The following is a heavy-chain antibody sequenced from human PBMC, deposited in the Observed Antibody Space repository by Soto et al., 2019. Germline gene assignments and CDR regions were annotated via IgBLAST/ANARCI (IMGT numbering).Heavy chain of an antibody. J-gene: IGHJ4*02. CDR2: IYYSGST. Sequence: VQLQESGPGLVKPSQTLSLTCTVSGGSISSGGSYWSWIRQHPGKGLEWIGYIYYSGSTYDSPSLKSPVTISADTSKNQFSLKLSSVTAADTAVYYCARVGSRADFDYWGQGTLVTVSS. CDR1: GGSISSGGSY. CDR3: ARVGSRADFDY. V-gene: IGHV4-31*01. D-gene: IGHD1-26*01.